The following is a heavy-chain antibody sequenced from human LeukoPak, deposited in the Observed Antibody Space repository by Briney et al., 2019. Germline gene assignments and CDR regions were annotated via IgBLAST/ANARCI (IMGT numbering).Heavy chain of an antibody. J-gene: IGHJ3*02. V-gene: IGHV1-18*01. D-gene: IGHD6-19*01. CDR1: GYTFTSYG. CDR2: ISAYNGNT. CDR3: AKVAGHVAFDI. Sequence: GASVKVSCKASGYTFTSYGISWVRQAPGQGLEWMGWISAYNGNTNYAQKLQGRLTMTTDTSTSTAYMELRGLKSDDTAVYCCAKVAGHVAFDIWGQGTMVTVSS.